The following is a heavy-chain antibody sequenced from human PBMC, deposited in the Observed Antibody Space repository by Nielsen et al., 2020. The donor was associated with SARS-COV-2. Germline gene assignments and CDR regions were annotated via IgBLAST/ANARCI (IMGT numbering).Heavy chain of an antibody. J-gene: IGHJ4*02. Sequence: GGSLRLSCAASGFTFSSYEMNWVRQAPGKGLEWVSYISSSGSTIYYADSVKGRFTISRDNAKNSLCLQMNSLRAEDTAVYYCARDYYDSSGYYPFDYWGQGTLVTVSS. D-gene: IGHD3-22*01. CDR3: ARDYYDSSGYYPFDY. V-gene: IGHV3-48*03. CDR2: ISSSGSTI. CDR1: GFTFSSYE.